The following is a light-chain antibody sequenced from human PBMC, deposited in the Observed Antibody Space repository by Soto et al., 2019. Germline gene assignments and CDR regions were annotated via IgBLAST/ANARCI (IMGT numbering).Light chain of an antibody. Sequence: EVVLTQSPGALSLSPGERASLSCRASQTVRSTSLAWYQQKPGQAPRLLIYATSSRATGIPDRFSGSGSGTEFTLTISRLEPEDFAVYFCQQYYSSPPRFTFGPGTKVDFK. CDR2: ATS. CDR3: QQYYSSPPRFT. V-gene: IGKV3-20*01. J-gene: IGKJ3*01. CDR1: QTVRSTS.